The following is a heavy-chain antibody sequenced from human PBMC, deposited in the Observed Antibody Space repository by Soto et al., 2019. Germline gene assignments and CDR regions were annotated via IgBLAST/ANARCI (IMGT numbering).Heavy chain of an antibody. CDR2: IYDSGSI. CDR3: ARGAEDDDFWSGYMRICYGMDV. V-gene: IGHV4-4*02. CDR1: GCSISSSNW. Sequence: SETLSLTCAVSGCSISSSNWCSCVRQPPGKGLKWIGEIYDSGSIYCNPSLPSRVTMSVDKSKTQLSLKLNSVTAADTAVYYCARGAEDDDFWSGYMRICYGMDVWGQGTTVTV. D-gene: IGHD3-3*01. J-gene: IGHJ6*02.